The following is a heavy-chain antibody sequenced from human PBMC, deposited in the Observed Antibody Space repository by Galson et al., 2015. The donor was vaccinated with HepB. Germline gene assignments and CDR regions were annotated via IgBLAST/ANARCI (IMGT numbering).Heavy chain of an antibody. CDR1: GFNFGNYA. Sequence: SLRLSCAASGFNFGNYAMTWVRQAQGKGLKWVRGSGDNGVDTYYAASVKGRFTISRDNSKNTMYLQMNRLRAEDTAVYYCARWRAANSVYWYFDLWGRGTLVTVSS. CDR2: SGDNGVDT. V-gene: IGHV3-23*01. D-gene: IGHD5/OR15-5a*01. CDR3: ARWRAANSVYWYFDL. J-gene: IGHJ2*01.